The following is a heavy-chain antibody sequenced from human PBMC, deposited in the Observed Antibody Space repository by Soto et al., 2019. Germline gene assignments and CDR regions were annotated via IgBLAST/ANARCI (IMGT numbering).Heavy chain of an antibody. CDR3: ARDPSIAAPYYYYYGMDV. CDR1: GYTFTSYG. CDR2: ISAYNGNT. J-gene: IGHJ6*02. Sequence: ASVKVSCKASGYTFTSYGISWVRQAPGQGLEWMGWISAYNGNTNYAQKLQGRVTMTTDTSTSTAYMELRSLRSDDTAVYYCARDPSIAAPYYYYYGMDVWGQGTTVTAP. D-gene: IGHD6-6*01. V-gene: IGHV1-18*04.